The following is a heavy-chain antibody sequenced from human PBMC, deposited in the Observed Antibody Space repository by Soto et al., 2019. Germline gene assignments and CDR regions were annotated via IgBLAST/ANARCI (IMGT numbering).Heavy chain of an antibody. J-gene: IGHJ4*01. V-gene: IGHV1-2*02. CDR2: INPISGGT. CDR3: ARSGEKWSDGFDF. D-gene: IGHD1-26*01. CDR1: GYSFTDYY. Sequence: ASVKVSCKASGYSFTDYYMQWVRQAPGQGLEWMGYINPISGGTSYAQNLQGRVTMTGDTSINTAYMELSRLRSDDTAVYYCARSGEKWSDGFDFWG.